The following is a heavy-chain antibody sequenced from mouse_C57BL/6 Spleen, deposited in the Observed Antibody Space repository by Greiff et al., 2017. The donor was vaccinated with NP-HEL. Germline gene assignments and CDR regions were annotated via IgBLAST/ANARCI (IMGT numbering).Heavy chain of an antibody. CDR1: GFTFSDYG. J-gene: IGHJ3*01. D-gene: IGHD1-1*01. V-gene: IGHV5-17*01. CDR2: ISSGSSTI. Sequence: DVMLVESGGGLVKPGGSLKLSCAASGFTFSDYGMHWVRQAPEKGLEWVAYISSGSSTIYYADTVKGPFTISRDNAKNTLFLQMTSLRSEDTAMYYWARSLYYGSSYGWFAYWGQGTLVTVSA. CDR3: ARSLYYGSSYGWFAY.